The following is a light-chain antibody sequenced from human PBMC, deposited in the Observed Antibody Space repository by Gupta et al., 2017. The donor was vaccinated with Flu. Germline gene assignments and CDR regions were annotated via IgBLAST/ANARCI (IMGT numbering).Light chain of an antibody. CDR1: QSISSW. V-gene: IGKV1-5*03. J-gene: IGKJ2*01. CDR2: KGS. Sequence: IHMTQPPPTLSAAVVDRVTITCRASQSISSWLAWYQQKPGKAPKLLIYKGSSLESGVPSRFSGSGSGTEFTITISSLQPDDFATYYCQQYNSYSEYTFGQGTKLEIK. CDR3: QQYNSYSEYT.